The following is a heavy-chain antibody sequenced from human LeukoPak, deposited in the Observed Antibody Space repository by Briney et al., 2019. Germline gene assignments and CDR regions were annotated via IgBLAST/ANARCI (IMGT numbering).Heavy chain of an antibody. Sequence: GGSLRLSCAASGFTFSDYYMTWIRQAPGKGLEWVSYITNSGETKYYADSVKGRSTISRDNSKNTLYLQMNSLRAEDTAVYYCARDSSSGGYYYYYMDVWGKGTTVTISS. V-gene: IGHV3-11*04. CDR1: GFTFSDYY. J-gene: IGHJ6*03. CDR2: ITNSGETK. CDR3: ARDSSSGGYYYYYMDV. D-gene: IGHD6-19*01.